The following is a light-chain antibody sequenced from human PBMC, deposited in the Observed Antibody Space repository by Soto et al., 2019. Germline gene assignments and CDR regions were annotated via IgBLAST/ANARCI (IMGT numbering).Light chain of an antibody. V-gene: IGKV3-20*01. CDR1: QSVRYNF. CDR2: GAS. J-gene: IGKJ2*01. Sequence: EIVLTQSPGTLSLSPGGRATLSCRASQSVRYNFLAWYQQKPGQAPRLLIYGASSRATGIPDRFSGSGSGTDFTLTIRRLEPEDFAVYYCQQYDTPPETFGQGTKVEIK. CDR3: QQYDTPPET.